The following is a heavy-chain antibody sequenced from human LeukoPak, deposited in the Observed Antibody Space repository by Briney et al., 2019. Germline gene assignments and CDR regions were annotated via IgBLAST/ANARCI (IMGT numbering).Heavy chain of an antibody. CDR3: ARVRVYYYYGMDV. CDR2: IWYDGSNK. J-gene: IGHJ6*02. V-gene: IGHV3-33*01. CDR1: GFTFSSYG. Sequence: GGSLRLSCAASGFTFSSYGMPWVRQAPGKGLEWVAVIWYDGSNKYYADSVKGRFTISRDNSKNTLYLQMNSLRAEDTAVYYCARVRVYYYYGMDVWGQGTTVTVSS.